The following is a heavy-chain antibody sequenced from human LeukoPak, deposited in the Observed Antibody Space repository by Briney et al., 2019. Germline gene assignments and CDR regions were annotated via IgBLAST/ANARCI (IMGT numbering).Heavy chain of an antibody. CDR3: ARPGYNGDY. J-gene: IGHJ4*02. D-gene: IGHD5-24*01. CDR2: ISSSSSTI. Sequence: PGGSLRLSCAASGFTFSSYSMNWVRQAPGKGLEWVSYISSSSSTIYYADSVKGRFTISRDNAKNSLYLQMNSLGAEDTAVYYCARPGYNGDYWGQGTLVTVSS. CDR1: GFTFSSYS. V-gene: IGHV3-48*01.